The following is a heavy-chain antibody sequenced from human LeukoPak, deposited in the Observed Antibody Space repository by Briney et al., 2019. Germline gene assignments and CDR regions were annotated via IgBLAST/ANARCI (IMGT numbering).Heavy chain of an antibody. Sequence: SETLSLTCTVSGGSISSYYWSWIRQPPGKGLVWIGYIYYSGSTNYNPSLKSRVTISVDTSKNQFSLKLSSVTAADTAVYYCARGNNGSYGSGSYYLYYFDYWGQGTLVTVSS. CDR1: GGSISSYY. CDR3: ARGNNGSYGSGSYYLYYFDY. CDR2: IYYSGST. D-gene: IGHD3-10*01. J-gene: IGHJ4*02. V-gene: IGHV4-59*01.